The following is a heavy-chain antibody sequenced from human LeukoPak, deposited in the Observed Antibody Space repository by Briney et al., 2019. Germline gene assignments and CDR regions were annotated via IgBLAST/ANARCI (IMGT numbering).Heavy chain of an antibody. CDR3: ARGPQTDYDILPGYSLVDY. Sequence: GGSLRLSCAASGFTFSSYAMHWVRQAPGQGLEWVTVISYDGSNKYYADSVKGRFTISRGNSKNTLSLQMNSLRAEDTAVFYCARGPQTDYDILPGYSLVDYWGQGTLVTVSS. V-gene: IGHV3-30*04. J-gene: IGHJ4*02. D-gene: IGHD3-9*01. CDR1: GFTFSSYA. CDR2: ISYDGSNK.